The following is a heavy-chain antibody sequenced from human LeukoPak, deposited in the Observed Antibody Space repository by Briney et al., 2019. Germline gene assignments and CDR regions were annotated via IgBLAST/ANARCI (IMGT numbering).Heavy chain of an antibody. CDR1: GYPLTELS. J-gene: IGHJ4*02. D-gene: IGHD3/OR15-3a*01. CDR3: ATEGLRTGSSPYYFDY. CDR2: FDPEDGET. Sequence: SVKVSFKVSGYPLTELSMHWARPAPGKGLEWMGGFDPEDGETIYAQKFQGRVTITEDTSTDTAYMELSSLRSEDTAVYYCATEGLRTGSSPYYFDYWGQGTLVTVSS. V-gene: IGHV1-24*01.